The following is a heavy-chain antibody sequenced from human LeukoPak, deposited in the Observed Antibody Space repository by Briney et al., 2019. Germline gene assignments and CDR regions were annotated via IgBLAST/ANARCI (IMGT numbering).Heavy chain of an antibody. CDR1: GLNFAVSA. CDR3: AKESGKFDY. J-gene: IGHJ4*02. V-gene: IGHV3-43*02. Sequence: GGSLRLSCVASGLNFAVSAMQWVRHAPGRGLECVSLISADGGSTFSADSVKGRFSISRDNSKNTLYLQMNSLRSEDTAMYYCAKESGKFDYWGQGTLVAVSS. CDR2: ISADGGST.